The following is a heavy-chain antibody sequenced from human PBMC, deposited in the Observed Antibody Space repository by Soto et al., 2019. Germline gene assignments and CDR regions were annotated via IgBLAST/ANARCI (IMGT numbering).Heavy chain of an antibody. CDR3: ANSPRTALSGSHY. V-gene: IGHV3-30*18. CDR1: GFSLSSFG. Sequence: QAQLVESGGGVVQPGRSLRLSCAASGFSLSSFGMYWVRQAPGKGLEWVAVISYDGSTKYYGDFVKGRFTISRDNSKDTLYLQMNSLRAEDTAVYYCANSPRTALSGSHYWGQGTLVTVSS. CDR2: ISYDGSTK. J-gene: IGHJ4*02. D-gene: IGHD3-22*01.